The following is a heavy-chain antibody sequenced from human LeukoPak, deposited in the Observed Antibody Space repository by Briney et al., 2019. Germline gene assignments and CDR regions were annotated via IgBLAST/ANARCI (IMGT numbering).Heavy chain of an antibody. Sequence: PSETLSLTCTVSGGSISNYYWSWIRQPPGKGLEWIGYIYYSGATSYNPSLKSRVTISIDTSKNQFSLNLGSVTAADTAMYYCSRGGSYYRAMMWGQGTMVAVSS. J-gene: IGHJ3*01. CDR1: GGSISNYY. CDR2: IYYSGAT. CDR3: SRGGSYYRAMM. D-gene: IGHD3-10*01. V-gene: IGHV4-59*01.